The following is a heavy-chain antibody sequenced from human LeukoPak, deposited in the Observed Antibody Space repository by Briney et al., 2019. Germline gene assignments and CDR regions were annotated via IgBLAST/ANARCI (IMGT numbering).Heavy chain of an antibody. CDR1: GFTFSDYY. V-gene: IGHV3-11*05. CDR3: ARDGAAAGPDRADFDF. J-gene: IGHJ4*02. CDR2: ISVSTIYT. Sequence: GGSLRLSCAASGFTFSDYYMSWIRQAPGKGLEGVSYISVSTIYTNYADSVKGRFTISRDNAKNSLYLQMNSLRAEDTAMYYCARDGAAAGPDRADFDFWGQGTLVTVSS. D-gene: IGHD6-13*01.